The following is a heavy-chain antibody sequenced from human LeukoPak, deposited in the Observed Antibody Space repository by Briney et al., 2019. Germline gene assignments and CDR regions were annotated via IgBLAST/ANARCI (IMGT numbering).Heavy chain of an antibody. D-gene: IGHD5-24*01. V-gene: IGHV3-23*01. Sequence: GGSLRLSCAASGFTFSSYAMSWVRQAPGKGLEWVSSINNNGVSTYYADSVKGRFTISRDNSKNTLYLQMNSLRAEDTAVYYCVKDDGWVQYANWGQGTLVTVSS. J-gene: IGHJ4*02. CDR2: INNNGVST. CDR3: VKDDGWVQYAN. CDR1: GFTFSSYA.